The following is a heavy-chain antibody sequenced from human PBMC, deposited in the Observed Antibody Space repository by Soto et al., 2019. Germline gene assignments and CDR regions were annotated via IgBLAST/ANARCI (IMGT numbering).Heavy chain of an antibody. CDR1: WLPCDGFW. CDR2: ISTDGSVT. Sequence: GGSLVLSGAKNWLPCDGFWLHCVCQAPGKGLVWVSRISTDGSVTTYADSVKGRFTISRDNAKNTLYLQMNSLRTEDTAVYYCARAPYSSGWWGFDYWGQGP. D-gene: IGHD6-19*01. V-gene: IGHV3-74*01. CDR3: ARAPYSSGWWGFDY. J-gene: IGHJ4*02.